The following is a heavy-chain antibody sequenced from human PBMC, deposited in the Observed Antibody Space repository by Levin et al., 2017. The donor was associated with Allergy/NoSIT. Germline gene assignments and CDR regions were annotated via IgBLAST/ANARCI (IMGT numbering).Heavy chain of an antibody. Sequence: ASVKVSCKASGYTFTGYYMHWVRQAPGQGLEWMGWINPNSGGTNYAQKFQGRVTMTRDTSISTAYMELSRLRSDDTAVYYCARDDWDVAARGPGFDYWGQGTLVTVSS. CDR2: INPNSGGT. J-gene: IGHJ4*02. CDR1: GYTFTGYY. V-gene: IGHV1-2*02. CDR3: ARDDWDVAARGPGFDY. D-gene: IGHD6-6*01.